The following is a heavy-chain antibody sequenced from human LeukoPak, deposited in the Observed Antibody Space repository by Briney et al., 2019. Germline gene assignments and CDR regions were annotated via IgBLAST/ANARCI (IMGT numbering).Heavy chain of an antibody. D-gene: IGHD3-3*01. V-gene: IGHV3-49*04. Sequence: GGSLRLSCAASGFTFSSYDMHWVRQAPEKGLEWVGFIRRKGYGGTTEYAPSVKGRFIISRDDSKSTAYLQMNSLKTEDTAVYYCTRDHDFWSGPFDVWGKGTTVTVSS. CDR1: GFTFSSYD. J-gene: IGHJ6*04. CDR3: TRDHDFWSGPFDV. CDR2: IRRKGYGGTT.